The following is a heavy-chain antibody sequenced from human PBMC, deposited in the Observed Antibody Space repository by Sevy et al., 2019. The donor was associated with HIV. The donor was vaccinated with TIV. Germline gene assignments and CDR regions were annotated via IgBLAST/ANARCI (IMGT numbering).Heavy chain of an antibody. V-gene: IGHV3-23*01. CDR3: AKFQRGQIYGMDV. CDR1: GFIFSSYA. J-gene: IGHJ6*02. CDR2: ISPSAGRR. D-gene: IGHD3-10*01. Sequence: GGSLRLSCAASGFIFSSYAMSWVRQAPGKGLEWVSSISPSAGRRDYADSVKGRFNISRDNSKNTVYLQMNSLRPQDTAVYYCAKFQRGQIYGMDVCGHGTTVTVSS.